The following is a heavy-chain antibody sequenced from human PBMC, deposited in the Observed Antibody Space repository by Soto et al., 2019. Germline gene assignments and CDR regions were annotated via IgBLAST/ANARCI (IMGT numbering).Heavy chain of an antibody. CDR3: AKDLLPYCSGGSCPYFYYYYYMDV. J-gene: IGHJ6*03. Sequence: GGSLRLSCAASGFTFSSYAMSWVRQAPGKGLEWVSAISGSGGSTYYADSVKGRFTISRDNSKNTLYLQMNSLRAEDTAVYYCAKDLLPYCSGGSCPYFYYYYYMDVWGKGTTVTVSS. D-gene: IGHD2-15*01. CDR1: GFTFSSYA. V-gene: IGHV3-23*01. CDR2: ISGSGGST.